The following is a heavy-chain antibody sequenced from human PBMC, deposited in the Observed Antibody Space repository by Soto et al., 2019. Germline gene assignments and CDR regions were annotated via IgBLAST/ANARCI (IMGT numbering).Heavy chain of an antibody. CDR1: GFTFSSYA. J-gene: IGHJ3*02. V-gene: IGHV3-30-3*01. D-gene: IGHD3-22*01. Sequence: GGSLRLSCAASGFTFSSYAMHWVRQAPGKGLEWVAVISYDGSNKYYADSVKGRFTISRDNSKNTLYLQMNSLRAEDTAVYYCARDIGDYYDSSGFRDAFDIWGQGTIVTVSS. CDR2: ISYDGSNK. CDR3: ARDIGDYYDSSGFRDAFDI.